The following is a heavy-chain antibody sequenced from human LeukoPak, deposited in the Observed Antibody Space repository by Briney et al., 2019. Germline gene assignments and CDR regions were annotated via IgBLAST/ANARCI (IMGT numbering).Heavy chain of an antibody. V-gene: IGHV3-9*01. CDR2: ISWKSSNS. CDR3: TKGSFTDAGGYYYVQPFDY. J-gene: IGHJ4*02. CDR1: GFIFNDYP. D-gene: IGHD3-22*01. Sequence: GGSLRLSCKASGFIFNDYPMNWVRQAPGKGLEWVAGISWKSSNSGYADSVKGRFIISRDNARNSLSLQMNTLRAEDTAFYYCTKGSFTDAGGYYYVQPFDYWGLGTLVTVSS.